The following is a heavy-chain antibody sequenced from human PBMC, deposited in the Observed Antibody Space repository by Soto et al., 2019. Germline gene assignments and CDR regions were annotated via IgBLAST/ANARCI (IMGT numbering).Heavy chain of an antibody. CDR2: IYPGDSET. V-gene: IGHV5-51*01. Sequence: EVQLVQSGAEVKKPGESLKISCKGSGYSFTSYWIGWVRQMPGKGLEWMGIIYPGDSETRYSPSFQGQVTISADKSISPAYLQWSSLKASDTAMYYCARHEGYYGSPAAGLFDYWGQGTLVTVSS. J-gene: IGHJ4*02. CDR3: ARHEGYYGSPAAGLFDY. D-gene: IGHD3-10*01. CDR1: GYSFTSYW.